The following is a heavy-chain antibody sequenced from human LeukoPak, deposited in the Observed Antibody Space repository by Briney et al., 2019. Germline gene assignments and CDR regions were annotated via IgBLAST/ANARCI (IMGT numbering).Heavy chain of an antibody. J-gene: IGHJ4*02. CDR3: AREISGDGSNYFDY. CDR1: GYTFTDYY. Sequence: ASVKVSCKATGYTFTDYYIHWVRQAPGQGLEWMGWINPNSGGTNYAQKFQGRVTMTRDTSISTAYMEPSRLRSDDTAVSYCAREISGDGSNYFDYWGQGTLVTVSS. D-gene: IGHD5-12*01. CDR2: INPNSGGT. V-gene: IGHV1-2*02.